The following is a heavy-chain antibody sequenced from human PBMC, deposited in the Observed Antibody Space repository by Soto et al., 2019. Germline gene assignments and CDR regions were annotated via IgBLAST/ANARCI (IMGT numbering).Heavy chain of an antibody. CDR1: GGSISSSSYY. D-gene: IGHD6-19*01. J-gene: IGHJ5*02. Sequence: SETLSLTCTVSGGSISSSSYYWGWIRQPPGKGLEWIGSIYYSGSTYYNPSLKSRVTISVDTSKNQFSLKLTSVTAADTAVYYCAGRGGSGWTNWFDPWGQGTLVTVSS. CDR2: IYYSGST. V-gene: IGHV4-39*01. CDR3: AGRGGSGWTNWFDP.